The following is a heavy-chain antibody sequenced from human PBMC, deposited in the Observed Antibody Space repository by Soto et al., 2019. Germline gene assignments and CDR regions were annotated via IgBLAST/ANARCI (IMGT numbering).Heavy chain of an antibody. CDR1: GFTFSSYG. Sequence: GGSLRLSCAASGFTFSSYGMHWVRQAPGKGLEWVAVIWSDGSNKYYADSVKGRFTISRDNSKNTLYLQMNSLRAEDTAAYYCARDHGAYVTYFDFWGQGTLVTVSS. V-gene: IGHV3-33*01. J-gene: IGHJ4*02. CDR3: ARDHGAYVTYFDF. D-gene: IGHD5-12*01. CDR2: IWSDGSNK.